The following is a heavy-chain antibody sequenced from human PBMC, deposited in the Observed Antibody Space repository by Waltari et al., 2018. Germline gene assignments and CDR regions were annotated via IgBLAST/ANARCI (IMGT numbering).Heavy chain of an antibody. V-gene: IGHV1-2*02. CDR2: INPNSVGT. CDR1: GYTFTGYY. CDR3: ARAKVVTMVDY. Sequence: QVQLVQSGAEVKKPGASVKVSCKASGYTFTGYYMHWVRQAPGQGLEWMGWINPNSVGTNYAQKFQGRVTMTRDTSISTAYMGLSRLRSDDTAGYYFARAKVVTMVDYWGQGTLVTVSP. J-gene: IGHJ4*02. D-gene: IGHD3-10*01.